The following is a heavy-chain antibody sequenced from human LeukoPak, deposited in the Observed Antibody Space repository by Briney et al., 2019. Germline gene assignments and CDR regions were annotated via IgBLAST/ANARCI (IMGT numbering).Heavy chain of an antibody. CDR3: ARGRGGISYFDY. CDR2: INHSGST. Sequence: SETLSLTCAVYGGSFSGYYWSWIRQPPGKGLEWIGEINHSGSTNYIPSLKSRVTISLATSKNQFSLKLTSVTAADTAVYYCARGRGGISYFDYWGQGTLVTVSS. J-gene: IGHJ4*02. D-gene: IGHD3-16*01. V-gene: IGHV4-34*01. CDR1: GGSFSGYY.